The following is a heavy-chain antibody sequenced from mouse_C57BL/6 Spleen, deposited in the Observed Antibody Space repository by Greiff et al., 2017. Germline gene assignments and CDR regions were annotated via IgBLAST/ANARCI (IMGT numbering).Heavy chain of an antibody. D-gene: IGHD4-1*02. Sequence: VQLQQSGPELVKPGASVKISCKASGYAFSSSWMNWVKQRPGKGLEWIGRIYPGDGDTNYNGKFKGKATLTADKSSSTAYMQRSSLTSEDSAVYCCARSSTGTGIAYWGQGTLVTVSA. V-gene: IGHV1-82*01. CDR3: ARSSTGTGIAY. J-gene: IGHJ3*01. CDR1: GYAFSSSW. CDR2: IYPGDGDT.